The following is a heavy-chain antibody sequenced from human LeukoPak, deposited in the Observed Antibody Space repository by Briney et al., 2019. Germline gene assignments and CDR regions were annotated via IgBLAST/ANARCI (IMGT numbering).Heavy chain of an antibody. D-gene: IGHD3-16*02. CDR1: GFTFNNYV. Sequence: GGSLRLSCEASGFTFNNYVMTWVRQAPGKGLEWVSSISASAAMTYYADSVKGRFTISRDNSKSTIYLHMNSLRAEDTALYYCAKVAGRAFGAVIASRARYYMDVWGKGTTVTVSS. J-gene: IGHJ6*03. V-gene: IGHV3-23*01. CDR2: ISASAAMT. CDR3: AKVAGRAFGAVIASRARYYMDV.